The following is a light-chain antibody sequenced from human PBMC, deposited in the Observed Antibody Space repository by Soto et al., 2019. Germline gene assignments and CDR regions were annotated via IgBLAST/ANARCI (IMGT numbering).Light chain of an antibody. CDR1: SSDVGGYNY. CDR2: EVS. J-gene: IGLJ1*01. Sequence: QSALTQPASVSGSPGQSITISCTGTSSDVGGYNYVSWYQQHPGKAPKLMIYEVSNRPSGVSNRFSGSKSGNTASLTISGLQAEDEADYYYSSYTSSSTPGVFGTGTKVTVL. V-gene: IGLV2-14*01. CDR3: SSYTSSSTPGV.